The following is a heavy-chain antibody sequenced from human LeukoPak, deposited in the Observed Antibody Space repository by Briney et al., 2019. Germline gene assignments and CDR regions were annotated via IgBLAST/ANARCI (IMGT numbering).Heavy chain of an antibody. V-gene: IGHV1-18*01. CDR1: GYTFTSYG. D-gene: IGHD3-9*01. J-gene: IGHJ4*02. Sequence: ASVKVSCKASGYTFTSYGISWVRQAPGQGLEWMGWISAYNGNTNYAQKLQGRVTMTTDTSTSTAYMELRSLGSDDTAVYYCARDRGGLRYFDWLPTHFDYWGQGTLVTVSS. CDR2: ISAYNGNT. CDR3: ARDRGGLRYFDWLPTHFDY.